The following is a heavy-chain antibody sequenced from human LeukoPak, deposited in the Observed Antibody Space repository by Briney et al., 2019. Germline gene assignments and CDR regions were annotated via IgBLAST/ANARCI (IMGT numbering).Heavy chain of an antibody. D-gene: IGHD3-10*01. V-gene: IGHV4-59*01. J-gene: IGHJ6*02. CDR3: ARQGSGNYHYHGMDV. Sequence: SETLSLTCTVSGGSISSYYWSWIRQPPGKGLEWIGYIYYSGSTNYNPSLKSRVTISVDTSKNQFSLKLSSVSAADTAVYYSARQGSGNYHYHGMDVWGQGTTVTVSS. CDR1: GGSISSYY. CDR2: IYYSGST.